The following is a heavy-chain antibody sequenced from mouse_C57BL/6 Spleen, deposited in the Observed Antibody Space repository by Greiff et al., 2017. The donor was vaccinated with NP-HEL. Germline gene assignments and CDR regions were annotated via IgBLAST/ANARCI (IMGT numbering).Heavy chain of an antibody. V-gene: IGHV1-15*01. J-gene: IGHJ3*01. Sequence: VQLQESGAELVRPGASVTLSCKASGYTFTDYEMHWVKQTPVHGLEWIGAIDPETGGTAYNQKFKGKAILTADKSSSTAYMELRSLTSEDSAVYYCTRESDGYYVAWFAYWGQGTLVTVSA. CDR3: TRESDGYYVAWFAY. CDR1: GYTFTDYE. D-gene: IGHD2-3*01. CDR2: IDPETGGT.